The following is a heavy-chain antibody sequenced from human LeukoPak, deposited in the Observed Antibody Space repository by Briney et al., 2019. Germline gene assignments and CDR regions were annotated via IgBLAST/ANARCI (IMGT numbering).Heavy chain of an antibody. CDR2: IYYSGST. J-gene: IGHJ4*02. V-gene: IGHV4-59*01. CDR3: ARAYGDYVRRVFDY. CDR1: GGSISSYY. D-gene: IGHD4-17*01. Sequence: SETLSLTCTVSGGSISSYYWSWIRQPPGKGLEWIGYIYYSGSTNYNPSLKSRVTVSVDTSKNQFSLKLSSVTAADTAVYYCARAYGDYVRRVFDYWGQGTLVTVSS.